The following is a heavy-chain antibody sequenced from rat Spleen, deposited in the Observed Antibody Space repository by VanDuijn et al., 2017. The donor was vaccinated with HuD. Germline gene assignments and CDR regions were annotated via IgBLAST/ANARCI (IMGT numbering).Heavy chain of an antibody. D-gene: IGHD1-6*01. Sequence: QVQVKESGPGLVQPSQTLSLICSVSGFSLTSNGVSWVRQPPGKGLEWIAGISSGGNTYHNSVFKSRLSISRDTSKSQVFLTMNSLQTEDTAMYFCARWKYTTDWFAYWGQGTLVTVSS. V-gene: IGHV2S12*01. CDR1: GFSLTSNG. CDR2: ISSGGNT. J-gene: IGHJ3*01. CDR3: ARWKYTTDWFAY.